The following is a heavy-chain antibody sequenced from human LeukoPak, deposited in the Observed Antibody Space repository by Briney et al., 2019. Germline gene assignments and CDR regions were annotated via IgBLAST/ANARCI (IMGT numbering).Heavy chain of an antibody. CDR2: IIPIFGTA. CDR1: GGTFSSYA. J-gene: IGHJ4*02. V-gene: IGHV1-69*13. Sequence: GASVKVSCKASGGTFSSYAISWVRQAPGQGLEWMGGIIPIFGTANYAQKFQGRVTITADESTSTAYMELSSLRSEDTAVYYCARGQITMVRGVIMYLVFDYWGQGTLVTVSS. CDR3: ARGQITMVRGVIMYLVFDY. D-gene: IGHD3-10*01.